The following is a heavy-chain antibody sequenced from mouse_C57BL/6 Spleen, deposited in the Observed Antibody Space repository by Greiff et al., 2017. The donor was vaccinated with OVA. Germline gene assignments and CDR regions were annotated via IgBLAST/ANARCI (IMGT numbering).Heavy chain of an antibody. CDR2: FYPGSGSI. Sequence: QVQLKESGAELVKPGASVKLSCKASGYTFTEYTIHWVKQRSGQGLEWIGWFYPGSGSIKYNEKFKDKATLTAEQSSSTVYMELSRMTSDDSAVYFCARHEGELYFDYWGQGTTLTVSS. CDR1: GYTFTEYT. J-gene: IGHJ2*01. CDR3: ARHEGELYFDY. V-gene: IGHV1-62-2*01.